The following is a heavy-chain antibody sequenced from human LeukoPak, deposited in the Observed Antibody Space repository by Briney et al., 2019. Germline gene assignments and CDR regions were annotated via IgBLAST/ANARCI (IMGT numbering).Heavy chain of an antibody. CDR3: ARDAIVVVTAIPLPYFDY. V-gene: IGHV3-7*01. CDR2: IKQDGSQK. Sequence: GGSLRLSCAASGFTYSSYCMSWVRQAPGKGLEWVANIKQDGSQKYYVDSVKGRFTFSRDNAKNSLYLQMKSLRAEDTAVYYCARDAIVVVTAIPLPYFDYWGQGTLVTVSS. J-gene: IGHJ4*02. D-gene: IGHD2-21*02. CDR1: GFTYSSYC.